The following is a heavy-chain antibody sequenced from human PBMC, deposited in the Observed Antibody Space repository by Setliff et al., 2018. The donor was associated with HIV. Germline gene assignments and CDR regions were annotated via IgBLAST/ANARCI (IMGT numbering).Heavy chain of an antibody. Sequence: PSETLSLTCTVSGGSISSYYWSWIRQPPGKRLEWIGYIYYSGSTNYNPSLKSRVTISVDTSKNQFSLKLSSVTAADTAVYYCARQITMVRGVYQPYYYYYMDVWGKGTTGTVS. J-gene: IGHJ6*03. V-gene: IGHV4-59*08. CDR2: IYYSGST. D-gene: IGHD3-10*01. CDR3: ARQITMVRGVYQPYYYYYMDV. CDR1: GGSISSYY.